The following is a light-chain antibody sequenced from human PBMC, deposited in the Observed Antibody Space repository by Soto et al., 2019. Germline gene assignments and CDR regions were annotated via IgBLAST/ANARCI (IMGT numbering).Light chain of an antibody. Sequence: EVVLTQSPGTLSLSPGDRAALSCKASQSLTGTYLAWYQQKPGQPPRLLMYGASTRLTGIPDMFGGSGSGTDFTLTISRLEPEDFAVYYCHHYYGLPRAFGQGTKVETK. CDR2: GAS. CDR1: QSLTGTY. V-gene: IGKV3-20*01. J-gene: IGKJ1*01. CDR3: HHYYGLPRA.